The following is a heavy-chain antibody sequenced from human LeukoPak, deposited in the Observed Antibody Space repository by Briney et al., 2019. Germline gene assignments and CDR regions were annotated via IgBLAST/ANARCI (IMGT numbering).Heavy chain of an antibody. CDR1: GSSLSGYY. CDR2: NSYSRST. V-gene: IGHV4-59*01. Sequence: SETLSLTCTVSGSSLSGYYWTWIRRPPGKVLEWIGYNSYSRSTNYNPSPKSRVTISVDTPKNQFALKLNSVTAADPAVYYCARDNPDYDLSGYGVFDFWGQGSLVTVSS. J-gene: IGHJ4*02. CDR3: ARDNPDYDLSGYGVFDF. D-gene: IGHD3-22*01.